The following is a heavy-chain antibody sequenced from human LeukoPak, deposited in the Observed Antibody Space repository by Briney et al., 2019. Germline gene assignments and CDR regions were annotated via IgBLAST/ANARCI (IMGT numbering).Heavy chain of an antibody. CDR2: IYYSGST. J-gene: IGHJ4*02. Sequence: PSETLSLTCTVSGGSISSYYWSWIRQPPGKGLEWIGYIYYSGSTNYNPSLKSRVTISVDTSKNQFSLKLSSVTAADTAVYYCARSLSSGWSFFDYWGQGTLVTVSS. CDR1: GGSISSYY. V-gene: IGHV4-59*01. D-gene: IGHD6-19*01. CDR3: ARSLSSGWSFFDY.